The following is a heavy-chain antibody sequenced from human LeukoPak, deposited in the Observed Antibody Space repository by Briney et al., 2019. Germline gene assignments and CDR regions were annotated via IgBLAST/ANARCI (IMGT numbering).Heavy chain of an antibody. CDR2: ISGSGGST. D-gene: IGHD2-15*01. Sequence: GGSLRLSCAAYGFTFSSYAMSWVRQAPGKGLEWVSAISGSGGSTYYADSVKGRFTISRDNSKNTLYLQMNSLRAEDTAVYYCAKGGCRGGSCYLSLYFDYWGQGTLVTVSS. CDR3: AKGGCRGGSCYLSLYFDY. J-gene: IGHJ4*02. V-gene: IGHV3-23*01. CDR1: GFTFSSYA.